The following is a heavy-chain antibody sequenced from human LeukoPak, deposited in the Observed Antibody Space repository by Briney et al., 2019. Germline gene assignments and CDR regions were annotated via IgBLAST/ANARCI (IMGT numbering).Heavy chain of an antibody. CDR1: GFTVSSNY. CDR3: ESGSGSYRTPYYYMDV. V-gene: IGHV3-53*01. D-gene: IGHD3-10*01. CDR2: IYSGGST. Sequence: GGSLRLSCAASGFTVSSNYMSWVRQAPGKGLEWVSVIYSGGSTYYADSVKGRFTISRGNSKNTLYLQMNSLRAEDTAVYYCESGSGSYRTPYYYMDVWGTGTTVTVSS. J-gene: IGHJ6*03.